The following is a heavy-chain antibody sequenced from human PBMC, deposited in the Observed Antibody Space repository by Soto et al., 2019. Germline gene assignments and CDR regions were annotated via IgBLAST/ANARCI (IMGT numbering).Heavy chain of an antibody. CDR1: GFTFSSYG. CDR3: ARDSFWSGYSYDY. Sequence: GGSLRLSCAASGFTFSSYGMHWVRQAPGKGLEWVAVIWYDGTNKYYADSVKGRFTISRDNSKNTLYLQMNSLRAEDTAVYYCARDSFWSGYSYDYWGQGTLVTVSS. J-gene: IGHJ4*02. V-gene: IGHV3-33*01. CDR2: IWYDGTNK. D-gene: IGHD3-3*01.